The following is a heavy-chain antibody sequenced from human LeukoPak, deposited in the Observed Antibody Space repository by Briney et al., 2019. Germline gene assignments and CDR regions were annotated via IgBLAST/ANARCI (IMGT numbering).Heavy chain of an antibody. CDR1: GFTFSTYK. D-gene: IGHD7-27*01. J-gene: IGHJ4*02. V-gene: IGHV3-23*01. CDR3: AKDGNWARFES. CDR2: ITGSGSTT. Sequence: GGSLRLSCAASGFTFSTYKMNWVRRAPGKGLEWVSGITGSGSTTYYADSVKGRFTISRDNSKNTLYLQMNSPRAEDMAAYYCAKDGNWARFESWGQGTMVTVSS.